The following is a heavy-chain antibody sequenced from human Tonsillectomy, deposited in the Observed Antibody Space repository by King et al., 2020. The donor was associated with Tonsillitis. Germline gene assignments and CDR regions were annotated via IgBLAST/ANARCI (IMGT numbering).Heavy chain of an antibody. V-gene: IGHV4-59*01. CDR3: ARVQTSTGWELLSFFDS. D-gene: IGHD1-26*01. Sequence: VQLQESGPGLVKPSETLSLTCAVSGGSISSSSWSWIRQPPGKGLEWVGYISYVGNTNYNPSFKSRVTISIDTSRNQFSLILNSATAADTAVYYCARVQTSTGWELLSFFDSWGQGTLVTVSS. CDR1: GGSISSSS. CDR2: ISYVGNT. J-gene: IGHJ4*02.